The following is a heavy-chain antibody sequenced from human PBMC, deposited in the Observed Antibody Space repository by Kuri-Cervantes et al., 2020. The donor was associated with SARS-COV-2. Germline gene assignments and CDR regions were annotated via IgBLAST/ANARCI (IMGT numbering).Heavy chain of an antibody. D-gene: IGHD6-6*01. CDR2: ISGSGGST. J-gene: IGHJ4*02. Sequence: GGSRRLSCAASGFTFSSYAMSWVSLARGKGLEWVSAISGSGGSTYYADSVKGRFTISRDNSKNTLYLQMNSLRTEDTAVYYRAALDYSCQGTLVTVSS. CDR3: AALDY. CDR1: GFTFSSYA. V-gene: IGHV3-23*01.